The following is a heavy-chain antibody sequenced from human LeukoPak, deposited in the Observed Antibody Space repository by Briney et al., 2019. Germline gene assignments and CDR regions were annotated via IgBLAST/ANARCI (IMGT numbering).Heavy chain of an antibody. D-gene: IGHD4-17*01. V-gene: IGHV4-34*01. CDR3: VRYYAGDYQGSRFFDY. CDR1: GGSFSGYY. J-gene: IGHJ4*02. CDR2: INHSGST. Sequence: SETLSLTCAVYGGSFSGYYWSWIRQPPGKGLEWIGEINHSGSTNYNPSLKSRVTISVDTSKNQFTLKVISVTAADAAVYYCVRYYAGDYQGSRFFDYWGQGTLVTVSS.